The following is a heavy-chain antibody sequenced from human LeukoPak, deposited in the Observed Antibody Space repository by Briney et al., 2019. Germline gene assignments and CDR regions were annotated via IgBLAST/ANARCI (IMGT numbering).Heavy chain of an antibody. CDR3: AKDHTPFGSGSYSTRYYGMDV. D-gene: IGHD3-10*01. Sequence: GGSLRLSCAASEFTFSSYVMACVRQAPGKGLEWVSTITTGGGTYADSVKGRFTISRDNSKTTLYLQMNSLRAEDTAVYFCAKDHTPFGSGSYSTRYYGMDVWGQGTTVIVSS. J-gene: IGHJ6*02. CDR1: EFTFSSYV. V-gene: IGHV3-23*01. CDR2: ITTGGGT.